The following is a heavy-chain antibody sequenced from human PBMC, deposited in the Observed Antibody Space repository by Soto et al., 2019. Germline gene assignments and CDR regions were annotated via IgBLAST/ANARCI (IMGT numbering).Heavy chain of an antibody. CDR2: LSRSGTTI. Sequence: QVQLVESGGGLVQPGGSLRLSCAASGFTFGDYEMSWIRQAAGKGPEWVSFLSRSGTTIYYADSVKGRFSISRDNAENSLYLQRESLRVEDAATELCARSSGWYEAEAFDMWGQGTMVTVSA. J-gene: IGHJ3*02. D-gene: IGHD6-19*01. CDR1: GFTFGDYE. CDR3: ARSSGWYEAEAFDM. V-gene: IGHV3-11*01.